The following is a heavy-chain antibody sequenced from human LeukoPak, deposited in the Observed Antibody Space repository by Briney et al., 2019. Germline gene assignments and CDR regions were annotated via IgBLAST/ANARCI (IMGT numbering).Heavy chain of an antibody. CDR3: EKDREAWLQPPIWYY. V-gene: IGHV3-23*01. Sequence: GGSLRLSCAASGFTFSSYAISWVRQAPGKGLEWVSAISGGGGSTYYADSVKGRFTISRDNSKNTLYLQMNSLRAEDTAIYYCEKDREAWLQPPIWYYWGQGTLVTVSS. J-gene: IGHJ4*02. CDR2: ISGGGGST. D-gene: IGHD5-24*01. CDR1: GFTFSSYA.